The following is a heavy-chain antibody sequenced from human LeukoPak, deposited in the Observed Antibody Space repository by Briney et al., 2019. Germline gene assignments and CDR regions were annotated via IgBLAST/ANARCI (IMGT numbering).Heavy chain of an antibody. J-gene: IGHJ4*02. CDR3: AKSPNGDSSGYYFDY. V-gene: IGHV3-30*18. Sequence: LSLTCTVSGGSISSSSYYWGWIRQPPGKGLEWVAVISYDGSNKYYADSVKGRSTISRDNSKNTLYLQMNSLRAEDTAVYYCAKSPNGDSSGYYFDYWGQGTLVTVSS. CDR1: GGSISSSS. CDR2: ISYDGSNK. D-gene: IGHD3-22*01.